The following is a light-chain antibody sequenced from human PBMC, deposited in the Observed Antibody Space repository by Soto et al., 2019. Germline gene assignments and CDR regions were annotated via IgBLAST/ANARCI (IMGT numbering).Light chain of an antibody. V-gene: IGKV1-5*01. J-gene: IGKJ1*01. Sequence: DIQMTQSPSTLSASVGDRVTITCRASQSISSWLAWYQQKPGKAPKLLIYDASTLERGVPSRFSGTGSGTEFTLTISSLQPEDFATYYCQQYNRYSRTYGQGTKVDIK. CDR3: QQYNRYSRT. CDR1: QSISSW. CDR2: DAS.